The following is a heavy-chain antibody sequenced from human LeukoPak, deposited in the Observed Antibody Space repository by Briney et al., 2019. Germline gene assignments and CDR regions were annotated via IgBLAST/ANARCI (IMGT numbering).Heavy chain of an antibody. CDR1: GYTFTSYG. D-gene: IGHD2-2*01. Sequence: ASVKVSCKASGYTFTSYGISWVRQAPGQGLEWMGWISAYNGNTNYAQKLQGRVTMTTDTSTSTAYMELRSLRSDDPAVYYCARGRGYCSSTSCQLTDYWGQGTLVTVSS. V-gene: IGHV1-18*01. CDR3: ARGRGYCSSTSCQLTDY. CDR2: ISAYNGNT. J-gene: IGHJ4*02.